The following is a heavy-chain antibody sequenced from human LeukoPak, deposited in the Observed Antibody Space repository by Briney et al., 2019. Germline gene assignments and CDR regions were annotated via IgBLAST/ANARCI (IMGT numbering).Heavy chain of an antibody. CDR3: GRVAHDSSGYYFNDY. CDR2: VSWDGTNT. J-gene: IGHJ4*02. Sequence: GGSLRLSCTASGFTFDDYTMHWVRQPPGKGLEWVSLVSWDGTNTHYADSVRGRFTISRDNAKNTLYLQMNSLRAEDTAVYYCGRVAHDSSGYYFNDYWGQGTLVTVSS. D-gene: IGHD3-22*01. V-gene: IGHV3-43*01. CDR1: GFTFDDYT.